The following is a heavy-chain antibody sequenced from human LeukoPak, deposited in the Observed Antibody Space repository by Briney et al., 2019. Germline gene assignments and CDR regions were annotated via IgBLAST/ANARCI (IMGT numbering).Heavy chain of an antibody. CDR1: GGSINSGGYY. CDR2: SYYSGNT. Sequence: SETLSLTCTVSGGSINSGGYYWGWIRQHPGKGLEWIGYSYYSGNTNYNPSLKSRVTISVDKSKNQFSLKLSSVTAADTAVYYCARTIFSGAPGFDYWGQVTLVTVSS. D-gene: IGHD2-8*02. J-gene: IGHJ4*02. V-gene: IGHV4-31*02. CDR3: ARTIFSGAPGFDY.